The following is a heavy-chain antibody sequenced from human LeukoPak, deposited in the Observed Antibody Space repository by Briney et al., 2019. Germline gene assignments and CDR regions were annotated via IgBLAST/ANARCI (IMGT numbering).Heavy chain of an antibody. Sequence: SETLSLTCTVSGGSISSSSYYWGWIRQPPGKGLEWIGSIYYSGSTYYNPSLKSRVTISVDTSKNQFSLKLSSVTAADTAVYYCARYSYGYQHQAPFDYWGQGTLVTVSS. CDR1: GGSISSSSYY. J-gene: IGHJ4*02. V-gene: IGHV4-39*01. D-gene: IGHD5-18*01. CDR2: IYYSGST. CDR3: ARYSYGYQHQAPFDY.